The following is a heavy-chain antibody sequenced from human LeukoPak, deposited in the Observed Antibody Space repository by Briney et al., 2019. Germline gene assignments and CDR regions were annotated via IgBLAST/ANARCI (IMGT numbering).Heavy chain of an antibody. CDR2: IYTSGST. D-gene: IGHD2-21*02. J-gene: IGHJ4*02. Sequence: SETPSLTCTVSGGSISSGSYYWSWIRQPAGKGLEWIGRIYTSGSTNYNPSLKSRVTISVDTSKNQFSLKLSSVTAADTAVYYCARQGGGDLDYWGQGTLVTVSS. V-gene: IGHV4-61*02. CDR1: GGSISSGSYY. CDR3: ARQGGGDLDY.